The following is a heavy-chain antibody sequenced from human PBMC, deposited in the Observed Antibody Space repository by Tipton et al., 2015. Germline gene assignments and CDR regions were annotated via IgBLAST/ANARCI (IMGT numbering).Heavy chain of an antibody. J-gene: IGHJ3*02. V-gene: IGHV3-73*01. Sequence: GSLRLSCAASGFSFSDSPIHWVRQASGRGLEWVGRIRSKPKGYATAYAASVKGRFTVSRDDSKNTAYLQMNSLKTEDTAVYYCARDGNFCGGVCESAAFDIWGQGTMVTVSS. CDR1: GFSFSDSP. CDR3: ARDGNFCGGVCESAAFDI. CDR2: IRSKPKGYAT. D-gene: IGHD2-21*02.